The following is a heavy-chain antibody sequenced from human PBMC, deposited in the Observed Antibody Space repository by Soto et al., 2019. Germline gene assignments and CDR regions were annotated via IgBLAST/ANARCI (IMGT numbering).Heavy chain of an antibody. CDR2: ISSSSTFI. V-gene: IGHV3-21*01. Sequence: GGSLRLSCAASVFTFSKYSMNLVRQAPGKGLEWVSSISSSSTFIYYADSVKGRFTISRDNAKNSLHLQMNSLRAEDTALYYCARDWDTAMITPAFEYWGQGALLTLSS. J-gene: IGHJ4*02. CDR1: VFTFSKYS. CDR3: ARDWDTAMITPAFEY. D-gene: IGHD5-18*01.